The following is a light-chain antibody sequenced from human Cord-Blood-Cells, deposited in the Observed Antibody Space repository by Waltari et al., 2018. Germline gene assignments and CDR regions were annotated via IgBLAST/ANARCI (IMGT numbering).Light chain of an antibody. J-gene: IGKJ3*01. V-gene: IGKV1-39*01. Sequence: DIQMTQSPSSLSASVGDRVTITCRASQSIRSYLNWYQQKPEKAPKLLIYAASSLQSGVPSRVSGSGSGTDFTLTISSLQPEDFATYYCQQSYSTPLTFGPGTKVDIK. CDR1: QSIRSY. CDR2: AAS. CDR3: QQSYSTPLT.